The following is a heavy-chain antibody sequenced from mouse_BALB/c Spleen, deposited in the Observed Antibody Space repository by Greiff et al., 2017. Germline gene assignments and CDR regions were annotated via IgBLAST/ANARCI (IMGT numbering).Heavy chain of an antibody. CDR2: ISSGGSYT. Sequence: EVKLMESGGGLVKPGGSLKLSCAASGFTFSSYTMSWVRQTPEKRLEWVATISSGGSYTYYPDSVKGRFTISRDNAKNTLYLQMSSLKSEDTAMYYCTRDEAMDYWGQGTSVTVSS. CDR3: TRDEAMDY. V-gene: IGHV5-6-4*01. CDR1: GFTFSSYT. J-gene: IGHJ4*01.